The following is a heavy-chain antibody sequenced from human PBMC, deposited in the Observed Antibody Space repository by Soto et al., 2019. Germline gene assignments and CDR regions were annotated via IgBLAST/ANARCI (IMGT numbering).Heavy chain of an antibody. D-gene: IGHD4-17*01. J-gene: IGHJ3*02. V-gene: IGHV1-18*01. CDR2: ISAYNGNT. Sequence: QVQLVQSGAEVKKPGASVKVSCKASGYTFTSYGISWVRQAPGQGLEWMGWISAYNGNTNYAQKLQGRVTMTTDTSTSTGYMELRSLRSDDTAVYYCARMDYGEHGVGAFDIWGQGTMVTVSS. CDR1: GYTFTSYG. CDR3: ARMDYGEHGVGAFDI.